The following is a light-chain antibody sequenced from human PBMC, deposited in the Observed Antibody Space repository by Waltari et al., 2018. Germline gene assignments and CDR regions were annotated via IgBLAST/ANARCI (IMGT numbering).Light chain of an antibody. Sequence: QPVLTPPLSVSGAPGTRTPISCTGHRSNIGAGFDVHWYQQLPGTAHKLLIYDNIHXXXXXXXXFSGSKSDTSASLVLTGLQAEDEAYYYCQSYDTNWGVFGGGTKLTVL. V-gene: IGLV1-40*01. CDR3: QSYDTNWGV. CDR1: RSNIGAGFD. CDR2: DNI. J-gene: IGLJ2*01.